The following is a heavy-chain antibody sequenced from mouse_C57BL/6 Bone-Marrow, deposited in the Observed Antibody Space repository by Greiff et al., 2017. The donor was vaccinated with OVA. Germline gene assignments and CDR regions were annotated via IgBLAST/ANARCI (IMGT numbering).Heavy chain of an antibody. CDR2: ISSGSSTI. V-gene: IGHV5-17*01. D-gene: IGHD2-3*01. CDR1: GFTFSDYG. Sequence: DVHLVESGGGLVKPGGSLKLSCAASGFTFSDYGMHWVRQAPEKGLEWVAYISSGSSTIYYADTVKGRFTISRDNAKNTLFLQMTSLRSEDTAMYYCARHFNDGYTLAYWGQGTLVTVSA. J-gene: IGHJ3*01. CDR3: ARHFNDGYTLAY.